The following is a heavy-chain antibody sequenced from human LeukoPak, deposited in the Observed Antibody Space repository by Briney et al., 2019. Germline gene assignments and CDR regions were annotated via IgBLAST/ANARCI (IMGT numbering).Heavy chain of an antibody. V-gene: IGHV3-43*02. J-gene: IGHJ6*02. CDR3: AKDIFRRYFGVNYYYGMDV. CDR1: GFTFDDYA. CDR2: ISGDGGST. D-gene: IGHD3-10*01. Sequence: GGSLRLSCAASGFTFDDYAMHWVRQAPGKGLEWVSLISGDGGSTYYADSVKGRFTISRDNSKTSLYLQMNSLRTEDTALYYCAKDIFRRYFGVNYYYGMDVWGQGTTVTVSS.